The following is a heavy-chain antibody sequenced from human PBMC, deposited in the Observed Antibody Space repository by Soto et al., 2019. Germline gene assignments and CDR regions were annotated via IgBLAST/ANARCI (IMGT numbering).Heavy chain of an antibody. D-gene: IGHD5-18*01. CDR3: ERWIQLWHPFDY. CDR1: GSTFSSYG. J-gene: IGHJ4*02. CDR2: IWYDGSNK. V-gene: IGHV3-33*01. Sequence: GGSLRLSCAASGSTFSSYGMHWVRQAPGKGLEWVAVIWYDGSNKYYADSVKGRFTISRDNSKNTLYLQMNSLRAEDTAVYYCERWIQLWHPFDYWGRGALVTVSS.